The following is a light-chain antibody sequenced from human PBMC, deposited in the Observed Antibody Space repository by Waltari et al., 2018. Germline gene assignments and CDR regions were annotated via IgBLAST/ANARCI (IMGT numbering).Light chain of an antibody. J-gene: IGKJ1*01. CDR3: LQDYSYPWT. Sequence: AIQMTQSPSSLSAAVGDSVTITCRASQDIRNDLGWYQQKPGEAPKLLIYAASTLQSGVPSRFSGSGSGTDFTLTISSRQPEDFATYYCLQDYSYPWTFGQGTKVEIK. CDR2: AAS. CDR1: QDIRND. V-gene: IGKV1-6*01.